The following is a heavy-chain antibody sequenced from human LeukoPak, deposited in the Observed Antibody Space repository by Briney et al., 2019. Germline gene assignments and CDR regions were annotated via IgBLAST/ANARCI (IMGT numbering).Heavy chain of an antibody. J-gene: IGHJ4*02. V-gene: IGHV4-61*02. Sequence: SETLSLTCTVSGGSISSGSYYWSWIRQPAGKGLEWIGRIYTSGSTNYNPSLKSRVTISVDTSKNQFSLKLSSVTAADTAVYYCARRGNGRAGPLDYWGQGTLVTVSS. CDR1: GGSISSGSYY. CDR2: IYTSGST. CDR3: ARRGNGRAGPLDY. D-gene: IGHD1-26*01.